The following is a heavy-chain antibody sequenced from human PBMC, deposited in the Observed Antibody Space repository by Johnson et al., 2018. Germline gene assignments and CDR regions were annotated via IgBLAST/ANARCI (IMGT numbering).Heavy chain of an antibody. Sequence: SLKLSCAASGFTFSGSAMHWVRQASGKGLEWVGRIRSKANSYATAYAASVKGRFTLPRVHTKKTAYLQRKSLKTEETAGYYCAGQTTYDAFDIWGQGTMVTGSS. CDR1: GFTFSGSA. V-gene: IGHV3-73*01. CDR2: IRSKANSYAT. J-gene: IGHJ3*02. D-gene: IGHD4-17*01. CDR3: AGQTTYDAFDI.